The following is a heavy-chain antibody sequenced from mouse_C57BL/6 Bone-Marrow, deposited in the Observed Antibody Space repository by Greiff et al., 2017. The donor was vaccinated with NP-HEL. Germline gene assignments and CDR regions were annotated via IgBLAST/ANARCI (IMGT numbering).Heavy chain of an antibody. CDR2: ISSGSSTI. Sequence: EVELVESGGGLVQPGGSRKFSCAASGFTFSGFGMHWVRQAPEKGLEWVAYISSGSSTIYYADTVKGRFTISRDNLKNTLFLQMTSLRSEDSAMYYCVRRDYYFDYWGRGTTLTVSS. J-gene: IGHJ2*01. D-gene: IGHD2-4*01. CDR1: GFTFSGFG. CDR3: VRRDYYFDY. V-gene: IGHV5-17*02.